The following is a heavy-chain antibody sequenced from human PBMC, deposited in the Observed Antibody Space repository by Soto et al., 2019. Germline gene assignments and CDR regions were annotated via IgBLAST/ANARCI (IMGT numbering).Heavy chain of an antibody. Sequence: QVQLVQSGAEVKKPGASVKVSCKASGYTFTGYYMHWVRQAPGQGLEWMGWINPNSGGTNYAQKFQGRVTMTRDTSISTAYLELSRLRSDDTAVYYRARVQYNWNRAGGWFDPWGQGTLVTVSS. V-gene: IGHV1-2*02. D-gene: IGHD1-20*01. CDR2: INPNSGGT. CDR3: ARVQYNWNRAGGWFDP. CDR1: GYTFTGYY. J-gene: IGHJ5*02.